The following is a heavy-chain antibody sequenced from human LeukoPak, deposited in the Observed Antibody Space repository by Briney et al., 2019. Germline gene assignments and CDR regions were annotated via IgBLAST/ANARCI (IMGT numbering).Heavy chain of an antibody. Sequence: SETLSLTCAVYGGSFSGYYWSWIRQPPGKGLEWIGEINHSGSTNYNPSLKSRVTISVDTSKNQFSLKLSSVTAADTAVYYCARPSWSAHSSGWTGWFDPWGQGTLVTVSS. V-gene: IGHV4-34*01. CDR3: ARPSWSAHSSGWTGWFDP. CDR1: GGSFSGYY. CDR2: INHSGST. J-gene: IGHJ5*02. D-gene: IGHD6-19*01.